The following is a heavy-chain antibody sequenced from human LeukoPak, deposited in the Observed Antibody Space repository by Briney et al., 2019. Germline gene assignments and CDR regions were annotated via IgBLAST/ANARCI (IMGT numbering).Heavy chain of an antibody. CDR3: ARGRPHGNDY. CDR2: IASDGSST. CDR1: GFTFSSYW. V-gene: IGHV3-74*01. J-gene: IGHJ4*02. D-gene: IGHD4-23*01. Sequence: HSGGSLRLSCAASGFTFSSYWMNWVRQAPGKGLVWVSRIASDGSSTTYADSVKGRFSTSRDNAKNTLYLQMNSLRVEDTAVYYCARGRPHGNDYWGQGTLVTVSS.